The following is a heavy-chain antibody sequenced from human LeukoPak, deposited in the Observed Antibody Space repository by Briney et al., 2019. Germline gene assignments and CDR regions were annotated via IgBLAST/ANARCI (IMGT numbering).Heavy chain of an antibody. V-gene: IGHV3-23*01. CDR2: ISGSGGST. D-gene: IGHD3-3*01. Sequence: GGSLRLSCAASGFTFSSYAMSWVRQAPGKGLEWVSAISGSGGSTYYADSVKGRFTISRDNSKNTLYLQMNSLRAEDTAVYYCAKDVTIFGVVIIRKKNFDYWGQGTLVTVSS. J-gene: IGHJ4*02. CDR1: GFTFSSYA. CDR3: AKDVTIFGVVIIRKKNFDY.